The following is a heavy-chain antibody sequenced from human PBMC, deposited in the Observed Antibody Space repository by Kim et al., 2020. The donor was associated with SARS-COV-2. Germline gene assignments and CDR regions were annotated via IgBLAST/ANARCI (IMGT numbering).Heavy chain of an antibody. CDR2: IYYSGST. V-gene: IGHV4-59*01. J-gene: IGHJ4*02. CDR3: AKIGLGGFDY. Sequence: SETLSLTCTVSGGSISSYYWSWIRQPPGKGLEWIGYIYYSGSTNYNPSLKSRVTISVDTSKNQFSLKLSSVTAADTAVYYCAKIGLGGFDYWGQGTLVTV. D-gene: IGHD3-16*01. CDR1: GGSISSYY.